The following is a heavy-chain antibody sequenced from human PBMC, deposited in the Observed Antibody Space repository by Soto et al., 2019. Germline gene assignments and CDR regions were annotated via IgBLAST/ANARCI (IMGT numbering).Heavy chain of an antibody. D-gene: IGHD4-4*01. CDR3: AKDRDSNYVVGWFDP. V-gene: IGHV3-23*01. J-gene: IGHJ5*02. CDR1: GFTFSSYA. Sequence: PGGSLRLSCAASGFTFSSYAMSWVRQAPGKGLEWVSAISGSGGSTYYADSVKGRFTISRDNSKNTLYLQMNSLRAEDTAVYYCAKDRDSNYVVGWFDPWGQGTLVTVSS. CDR2: ISGSGGST.